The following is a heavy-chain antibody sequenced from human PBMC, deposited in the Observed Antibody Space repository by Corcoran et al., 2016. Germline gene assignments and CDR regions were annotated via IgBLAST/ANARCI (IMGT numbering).Heavy chain of an antibody. CDR3: ARYTKYGDYVGSYYYYYGMDV. V-gene: IGHV1-8*01. Sequence: QVQLVQSGAEVKKPGASVKVSCKASGYTFTSYDINWVRQATGQGLEWMGWMNPNSGNTGYAQKFQGRVTMTRNTSISTAYMELSSLRSEDTAVYYCARYTKYGDYVGSYYYYYGMDVWGQGTTVTVSS. CDR2: MNPNSGNT. CDR1: GYTFTSYD. D-gene: IGHD4-17*01. J-gene: IGHJ6*02.